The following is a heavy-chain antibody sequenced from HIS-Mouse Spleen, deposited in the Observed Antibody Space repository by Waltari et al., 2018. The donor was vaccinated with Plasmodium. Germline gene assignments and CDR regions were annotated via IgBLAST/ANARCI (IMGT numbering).Heavy chain of an antibody. D-gene: IGHD6-13*01. Sequence: QVQLVQSGAEVKKPGASVKVSCKASGYTFTGYYMHWVRQAPGQGLEWMGVINPNSAGKNYEQKVQGRVTMTRETSISTAYMELSRLRSDDTAVYYCARVLGYKAAAGTFVEYFQHWGQGTLVTVSS. CDR1: GYTFTGYY. CDR2: INPNSAGK. V-gene: IGHV1-2*02. CDR3: ARVLGYKAAAGTFVEYFQH. J-gene: IGHJ1*01.